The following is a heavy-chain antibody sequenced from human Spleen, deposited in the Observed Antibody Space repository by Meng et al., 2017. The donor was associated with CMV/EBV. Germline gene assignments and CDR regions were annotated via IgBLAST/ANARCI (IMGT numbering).Heavy chain of an antibody. CDR3: ARGRSSGWPLFDF. J-gene: IGHJ4*02. CDR2: IYSSGTT. V-gene: IGHV3-53*01. D-gene: IGHD6-19*01. Sequence: GESLKISCAAPGFTVSSNYMNWVRQAPGKGLEWVSVIYSSGTTHYADSVKGRFTISRDSSKNTLYLQMNSLRAEDTAVYYCARGRSSGWPLFDFWSQGTLVTVSS. CDR1: GFTVSSNY.